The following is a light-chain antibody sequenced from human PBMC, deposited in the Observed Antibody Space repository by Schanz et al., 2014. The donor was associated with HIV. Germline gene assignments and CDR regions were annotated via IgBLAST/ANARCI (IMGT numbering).Light chain of an antibody. CDR3: LHYNDFAST. V-gene: IGKV1-5*03. CDR1: QRISWW. J-gene: IGKJ2*01. Sequence: DIQMTQSPSTLSTSVGDRVTITCRASQRISWWLAWYQQKPGQAPSLLIYRASTLQTGVPSRFSGSGSGTEFTLTISSLQPDDFATYFCLHYNDFASTFGQGTKLEIK. CDR2: RAS.